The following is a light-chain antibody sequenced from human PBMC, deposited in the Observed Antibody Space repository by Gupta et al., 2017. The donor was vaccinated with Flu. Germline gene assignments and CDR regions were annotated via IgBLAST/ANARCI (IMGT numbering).Light chain of an antibody. CDR2: DVS. J-gene: IGLJ1*01. V-gene: IGLV2-14*01. Sequence: QSALTQPVSVSGSPGQSITISCTGTSSDVGRSNSVSWYQQHPGKAPKLMIYDVSNRPSGVSSRFSGSKSGNTASLTISGLGAEDESDYYCSSYTSTNTFYVFGTGTKVTVL. CDR1: SSDVGRSNS. CDR3: SSYTSTNTFYV.